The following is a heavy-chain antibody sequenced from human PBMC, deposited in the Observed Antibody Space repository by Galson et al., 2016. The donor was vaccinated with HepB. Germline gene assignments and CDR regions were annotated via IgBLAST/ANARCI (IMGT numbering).Heavy chain of an antibody. CDR2: IYYSGST. V-gene: IGHV4-59*01. D-gene: IGHD3-22*01. J-gene: IGHJ3*02. CDR3: ARETYYYYISGRGVFAFDI. CDR1: GGSIRSYY. Sequence: ETLSLTCPVSGGSIRSYYWTWIRKPPGKGLEWNGYIYYSGSTSYNPSLKSRVTISADTSKNQFSLKLRSVTAADTALYYCARETYYYYISGRGVFAFDIWGQGTMVTVSS.